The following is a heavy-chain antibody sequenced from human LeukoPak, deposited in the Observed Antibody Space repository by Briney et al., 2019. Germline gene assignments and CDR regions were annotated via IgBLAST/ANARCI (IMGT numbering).Heavy chain of an antibody. D-gene: IGHD2-15*01. Sequence: GGSLRLSCAASGFTFSTYAMNWVRQAPGKGLEWVSAISGGDDSTYYADSVKGRFTISRDSSKNTLYLQMNTLRAEDTALYYCAKDNLGSAYYYGLDVWGQGTTVTVSS. J-gene: IGHJ6*02. CDR3: AKDNLGSAYYYGLDV. CDR2: ISGGDDST. CDR1: GFTFSTYA. V-gene: IGHV3-23*01.